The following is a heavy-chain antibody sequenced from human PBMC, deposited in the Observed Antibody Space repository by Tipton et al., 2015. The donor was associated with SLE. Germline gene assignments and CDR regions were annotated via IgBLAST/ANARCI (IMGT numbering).Heavy chain of an antibody. J-gene: IGHJ6*03. CDR2: IRQDSGKK. CDR3: ARVAYRDEGMDV. Sequence: SLRLSCAASGFTFSSYWMTWVRQAPGKGLEWVANIRQDSGKKSYVDSVKGRFTISRDNAKNSLYLQLNTLRAEDTAVYYCARVAYRDEGMDVWGKGTTVTVSS. CDR1: GFTFSSYW. V-gene: IGHV3-7*01. D-gene: IGHD1-1*01.